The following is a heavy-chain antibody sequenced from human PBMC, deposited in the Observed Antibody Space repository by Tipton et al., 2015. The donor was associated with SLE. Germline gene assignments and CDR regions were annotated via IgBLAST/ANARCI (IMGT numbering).Heavy chain of an antibody. CDR2: VYTSGST. Sequence: TLSLTCAVSGQSINSGYYWGWVRQPPGKGLEWIGYVYTSGSTIYNPSLKSRVTISVDTSKNQVSLKLNSVTAADTAVYYCARGKTRVEYWGQGTLVTVSS. CDR3: ARGKTRVEY. J-gene: IGHJ4*02. CDR1: GQSINSGYY. V-gene: IGHV4-4*08. D-gene: IGHD1-14*01.